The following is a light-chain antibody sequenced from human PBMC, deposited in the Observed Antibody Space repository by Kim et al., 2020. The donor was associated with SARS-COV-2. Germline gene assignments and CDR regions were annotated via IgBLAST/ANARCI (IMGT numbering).Light chain of an antibody. CDR2: DTF. V-gene: IGKV3-11*01. Sequence: EIVLTQSPVTLSLSPGERATLSCRASQSVNSYLAWYQQKPGQAPRLLIYDTFNRAPGIPARFSGSGSGTDFTLTVSSLEPEDFAVYYCQQRSNWPPVYTFGPGTKLEI. J-gene: IGKJ2*01. CDR3: QQRSNWPPVYT. CDR1: QSVNSY.